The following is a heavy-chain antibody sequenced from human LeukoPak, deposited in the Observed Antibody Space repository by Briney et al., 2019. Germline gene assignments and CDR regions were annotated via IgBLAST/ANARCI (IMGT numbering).Heavy chain of an antibody. CDR3: ARGVIAAAQGGWFDP. Sequence: SETLSLTCAVYGGSFSGYYWSWIRQPPGKGLEWIGEINHSGNTNYNPSLKSRVTISVDTSKNQFSLKLSSVTAADTAVYYCARGVIAAAQGGWFDPWGQGTLVTVSS. D-gene: IGHD6-13*01. CDR2: INHSGNT. J-gene: IGHJ5*02. V-gene: IGHV4-34*01. CDR1: GGSFSGYY.